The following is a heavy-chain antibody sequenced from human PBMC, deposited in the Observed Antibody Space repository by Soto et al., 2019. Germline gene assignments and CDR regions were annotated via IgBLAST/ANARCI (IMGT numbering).Heavy chain of an antibody. V-gene: IGHV3-23*01. CDR2: ISGSGGST. CDR1: GFTFSSYA. CDR3: AGTLGLNYDYVWGSYRPFDY. J-gene: IGHJ4*02. D-gene: IGHD3-16*02. Sequence: EVQLLESGGGLVQPGGSLRLSCAASGFTFSSYAMSWVRQAPGKGLEWVSAISGSGGSTYYADSVKGRFTISRDNSKNTLYLQMNILRAEDTAVYYCAGTLGLNYDYVWGSYRPFDYWGQGTLVTVSS.